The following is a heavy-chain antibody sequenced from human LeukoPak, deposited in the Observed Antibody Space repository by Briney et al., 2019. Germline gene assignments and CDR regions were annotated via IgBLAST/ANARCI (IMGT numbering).Heavy chain of an antibody. J-gene: IGHJ4*02. D-gene: IGHD1-26*01. CDR1: GGSISSGSYY. CDR2: IYTSGST. V-gene: IGHV4-61*02. CDR3: ARASSGSYYEDY. Sequence: SETLSLTCTVSGGSISSGSYYWSWIRQPAGKGLEWIGRIYTSGSTHYNPSLKSRVTISVDTSKNQFSLKLSSVTAADTAVYYCARASSGSYYEDYWGQGTLVTVSS.